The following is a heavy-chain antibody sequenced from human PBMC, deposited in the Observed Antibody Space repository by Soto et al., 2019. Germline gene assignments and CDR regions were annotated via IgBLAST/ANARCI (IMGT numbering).Heavy chain of an antibody. J-gene: IGHJ6*02. D-gene: IGHD4-4*01. CDR2: IDPSDSYT. CDR3: ARQEPTVTIVRERYGMDV. Sequence: PGESLKISCKGSGYSFTSYWISWVRQMPGKGLEWMGRIDPSDSYTNYSPSFQGHVTISADKSISTAYLQWSSLKASDTAMYYCARQEPTVTIVRERYGMDVWGQGTTVTSP. CDR1: GYSFTSYW. V-gene: IGHV5-10-1*01.